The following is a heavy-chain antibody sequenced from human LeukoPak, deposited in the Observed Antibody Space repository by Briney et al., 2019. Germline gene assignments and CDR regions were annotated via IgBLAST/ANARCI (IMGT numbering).Heavy chain of an antibody. Sequence: ASVKVSCKASGGTFSSYVISWVRQAPGQGLEWMGGIIPIFGTANYAQKFQGRVTITADESTSTAYMELSSLRSEDTAVYYCARAAEGYYYDSSGYLLNFDCWGQGTLVTVSS. D-gene: IGHD3-22*01. J-gene: IGHJ4*02. CDR3: ARAAEGYYYDSSGYLLNFDC. V-gene: IGHV1-69*13. CDR2: IIPIFGTA. CDR1: GGTFSSYV.